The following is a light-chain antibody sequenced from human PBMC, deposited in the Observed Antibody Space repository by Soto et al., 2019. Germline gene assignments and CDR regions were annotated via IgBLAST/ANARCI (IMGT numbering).Light chain of an antibody. J-gene: IGKJ1*01. Sequence: EIQMIQSPSSLSASVADRVTITCRASQSVSIYLNWYQQKPGKAPKLLIYAASTLQSGVPSRFSGSGSGTDFTLTISCLQSEDFATYYCQQYYSYPRTFCQGTKVDVK. V-gene: IGKV1-39*01. CDR1: QSVSIY. CDR3: QQYYSYPRT. CDR2: AAS.